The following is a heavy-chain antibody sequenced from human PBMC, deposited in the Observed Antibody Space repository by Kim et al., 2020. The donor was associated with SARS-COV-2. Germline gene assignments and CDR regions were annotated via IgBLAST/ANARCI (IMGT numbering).Heavy chain of an antibody. D-gene: IGHD3-22*01. Sequence: ASVKVSCKASGCPFTSYGISWVRQAPGQGLEWMGRIIAIGNKTDYAQKLQGRVTITTDRTNSAYIEQPRLRTADNAAVYYWAGVRPLGPTIIVVVSQRYY. CDR2: IIAIGNKT. CDR1: GCPFTSYG. J-gene: IGHJ6*01. V-gene: IGHV1-18*01. CDR3: AGVRPLGPTIIVVVSQRYY.